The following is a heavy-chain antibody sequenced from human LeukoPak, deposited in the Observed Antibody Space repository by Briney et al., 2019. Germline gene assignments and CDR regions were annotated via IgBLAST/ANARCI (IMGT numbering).Heavy chain of an antibody. Sequence: ASVKVSSKVSGYTLTELSMHWVRQAPGKGLEWMGGFDPEDGETIYAQKFQGRVTMTEDTSTDTAYMELSSLRSEDRAVYYCATKNYYDSSGYYYARHFDYWGQGTLVTVSS. V-gene: IGHV1-24*01. CDR3: ATKNYYDSSGYYYARHFDY. CDR2: FDPEDGET. J-gene: IGHJ4*02. CDR1: GYTLTELS. D-gene: IGHD3-22*01.